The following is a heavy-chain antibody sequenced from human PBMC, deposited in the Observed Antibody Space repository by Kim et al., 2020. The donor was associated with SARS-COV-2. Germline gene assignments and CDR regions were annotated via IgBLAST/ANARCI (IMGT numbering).Heavy chain of an antibody. D-gene: IGHD2-21*01. V-gene: IGHV3-48*03. J-gene: IGHJ4*02. CDR2: ISGGGDGV. CDR3: ARERAGCGVDGLDY. CDR1: GFTFSSYE. Sequence: GGSLRLSCEVSGFTFSSYEFNGVRQAPGKGREGVSYISGGGDGVYYVDSVRGRFTFSRDNAKNSRYLQMNGLRAEDTAVYNCARERAGCGVDGLDYWGKG.